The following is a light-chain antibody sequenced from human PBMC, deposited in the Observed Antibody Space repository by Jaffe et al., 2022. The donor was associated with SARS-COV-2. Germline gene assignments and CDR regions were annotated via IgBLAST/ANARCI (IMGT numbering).Light chain of an antibody. CDR2: KAS. CDR1: QSISSW. Sequence: DIQMTQSPSTLSASVGDRVTITCRASQSISSWLAWYQQRPGKAPKLLIYKASSLEIGVPSRFSGSGSGTEFTLTISSLQPDDFATYYCQQYDSSSPWTFGQGTKVEIK. CDR3: QQYDSSSPWT. V-gene: IGKV1-5*03. J-gene: IGKJ1*01.